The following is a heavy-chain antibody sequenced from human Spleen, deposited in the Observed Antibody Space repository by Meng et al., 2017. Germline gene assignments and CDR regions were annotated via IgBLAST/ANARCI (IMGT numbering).Heavy chain of an antibody. D-gene: IGHD4-23*01. Sequence: QVQLVQAGAEVDKPGASVTLSCESSGYTLTTHYIHWVRQAPGQGLEWMGLIKPSNGDTTFAQNFQGRVTMTRDTSTSTVYMELNSLTFEDTSMYFCAREFHGGWWDYWGQGSLVTVSS. CDR2: IKPSNGDT. CDR3: AREFHGGWWDY. CDR1: GYTLTTHY. J-gene: IGHJ4*02. V-gene: IGHV1-46*01.